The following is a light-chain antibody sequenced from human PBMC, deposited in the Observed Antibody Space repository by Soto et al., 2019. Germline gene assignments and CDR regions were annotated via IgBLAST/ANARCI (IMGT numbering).Light chain of an antibody. V-gene: IGKV3-20*01. CDR1: QSVSSNY. CDR2: GAS. CDR3: QQYDTSPRT. Sequence: EVMLTQSPGTLSLSPGERATLSCRASQSVSSNYLAWYQQKSGQAPRLLICGASNRATGIPDRFSGSGSGTDFTLTIRRLEPEDFAVYSCQQYDTSPRTFGQGTKVEFK. J-gene: IGKJ1*01.